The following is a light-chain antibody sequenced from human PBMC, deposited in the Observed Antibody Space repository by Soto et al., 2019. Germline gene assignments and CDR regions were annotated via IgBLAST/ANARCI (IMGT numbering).Light chain of an antibody. CDR2: GAS. Sequence: EIVLTQSPVTLSLSPGERATLSCRASQSVSSSYLAWYQQKPGQAPRLLIYGASSRATCIPDRVTGSGSGTDFTLTISRLEPEDFAVYYCQQYGSSPQTFGQGTKVEIK. CDR1: QSVSSSY. J-gene: IGKJ1*01. CDR3: QQYGSSPQT. V-gene: IGKV3-20*01.